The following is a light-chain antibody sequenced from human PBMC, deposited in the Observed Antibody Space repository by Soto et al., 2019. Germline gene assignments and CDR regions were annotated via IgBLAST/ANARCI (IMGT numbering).Light chain of an antibody. CDR1: ERVSNN. Sequence: VMTQSPDTRSVSPWARAKISRRASERVSNNVAWYRQKPGQVPSLLIYGASTRATGIPDRFSGSGYGREFPLTISSLQSEDSSVYSCQQYNNCPLTFGGGTKVDI. CDR2: GAS. CDR3: QQYNNCPLT. J-gene: IGKJ4*01. V-gene: IGKV3-15*01.